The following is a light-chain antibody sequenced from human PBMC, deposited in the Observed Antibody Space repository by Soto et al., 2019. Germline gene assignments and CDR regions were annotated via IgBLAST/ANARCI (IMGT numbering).Light chain of an antibody. J-gene: IGKJ1*01. CDR1: QRLLQSEGKTY. Sequence: IVTAQTPRSLSVTPGQPASLSCKPSQRLLQSEGKTYLYWYLQKTGQPPQLVIDAFSNRFSGVPDRFSGSGSGTDFTLTISRVEAEDVGVYYCMQSIQLRRKFGQGTKVDSK. V-gene: IGKV2D-29*01. CDR2: AFS. CDR3: MQSIQLRRK.